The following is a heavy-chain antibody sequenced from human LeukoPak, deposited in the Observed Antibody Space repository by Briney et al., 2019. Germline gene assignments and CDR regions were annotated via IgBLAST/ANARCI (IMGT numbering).Heavy chain of an antibody. CDR3: ARVPRSYYYYYYMDV. Sequence: SETLSLTCTVSGGTVNTGDYYWTWIRQPPGKGLEWIGYIYYNGSTYYNPSLKSRVTISIDTSKNQFSLKLSSVTAADTAVYYCARVPRSYYYYYYMDVWGKGTTVTVSS. CDR2: IYYNGST. CDR1: GGTVNTGDYY. V-gene: IGHV4-30-4*02. J-gene: IGHJ6*03.